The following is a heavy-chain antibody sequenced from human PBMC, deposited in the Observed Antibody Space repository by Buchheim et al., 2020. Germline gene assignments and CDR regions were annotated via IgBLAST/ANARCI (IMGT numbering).Heavy chain of an antibody. CDR3: AGIRRDEGPPPYLDS. CDR2: IKYDESEK. J-gene: IGHJ4*02. Sequence: EVQLVESGGGLVQPGGSLRLSCAASGFTFSKFWMSWVRQAPGKGLEWVANIKYDESEKYYMDSARGRFTISRDNAKNLLYLQMNSLWAEDTAVYYCAGIRRDEGPPPYLDSWGQGTL. D-gene: IGHD3-10*01. CDR1: GFTFSKFW. V-gene: IGHV3-7*01.